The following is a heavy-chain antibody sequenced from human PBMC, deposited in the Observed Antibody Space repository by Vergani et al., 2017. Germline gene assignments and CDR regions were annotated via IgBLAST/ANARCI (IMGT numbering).Heavy chain of an antibody. CDR3: ARDWRNYYGSGSYYNFDY. CDR2: ISGSGGST. V-gene: IGHV3-23*01. CDR1: GFTFSSYA. J-gene: IGHJ4*02. Sequence: EVQLLESGGGLVQPGGSLRLSCAASGFTFSSYAMSWVRQAPGKGLEWVSAISGSGGSTYYADSVKGRFTISRDNSKNTLYLQMNSLRAEDTAVYYCARDWRNYYGSGSYYNFDYWGQGTLVTVSS. D-gene: IGHD3-10*01.